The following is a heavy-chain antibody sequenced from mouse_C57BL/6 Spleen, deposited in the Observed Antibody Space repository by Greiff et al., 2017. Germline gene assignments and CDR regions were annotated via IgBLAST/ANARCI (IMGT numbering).Heavy chain of an antibody. CDR2: IHPSDSDT. CDR3: AMDDYDVRSDD. D-gene: IGHD2-4*01. V-gene: IGHV1-74*01. J-gene: IGHJ2*01. Sequence: QVQLQQPGAELVKPGASVKVSCKASGYTFTSYWMHWVKQRPGQGLEWIGRIHPSDSDTNYNQKFKGKATLNVDKSSSTAYMQLSSLTSEDSAVYYWAMDDYDVRSDDWGQGTTLTVSS. CDR1: GYTFTSYW.